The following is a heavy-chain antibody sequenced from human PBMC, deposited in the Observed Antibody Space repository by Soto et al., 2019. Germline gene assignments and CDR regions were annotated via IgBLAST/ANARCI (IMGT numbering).Heavy chain of an antibody. J-gene: IGHJ6*02. D-gene: IGHD6-13*01. CDR1: GFTFTSSA. CDR2: IVVGSGNT. CDR3: AAEPLEAAGNYGMDF. Sequence: SVKVSCKASGFTFTSSAVQWVRQARGQRLEWIGWIVVGSGNTNYAQKFQERVTITRDMSTSTAYMELSSLRSEDTAVYYCAAEPLEAAGNYGMDFWGQGTTVTGSS. V-gene: IGHV1-58*01.